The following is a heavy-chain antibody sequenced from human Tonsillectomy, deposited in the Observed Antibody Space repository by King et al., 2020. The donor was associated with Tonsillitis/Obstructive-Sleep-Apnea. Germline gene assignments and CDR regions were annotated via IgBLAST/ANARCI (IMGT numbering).Heavy chain of an antibody. CDR2: ISAYNGNT. Sequence: VQLVESGAEVKKPGASVKVSCKASGYTFTSYGISWVRQAPGQGLEWMGWISAYNGNTNYAQKLQGRVTMTTDTSTSTASMELRSLRSDDTAVYYCARVLAADYDFWSGYLTDWGQGTLVTVSS. V-gene: IGHV1-18*01. CDR1: GYTFTSYG. J-gene: IGHJ4*02. CDR3: ARVLAADYDFWSGYLTD. D-gene: IGHD3-3*01.